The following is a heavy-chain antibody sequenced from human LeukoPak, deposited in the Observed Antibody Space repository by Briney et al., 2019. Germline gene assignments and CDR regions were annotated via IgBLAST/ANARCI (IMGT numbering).Heavy chain of an antibody. J-gene: IGHJ5*02. CDR2: IIPIFGTA. D-gene: IGHD3-22*01. V-gene: IGHV1-69*13. CDR1: GGTFSSYA. CDR3: ARDVYYDSSDRNNWFDP. Sequence: SVKVSCKASGGTFSSYAISWVRQAPGQGLEWMGGIIPIFGTANYAQKFQGRATITADESTSTAYMELSSLRSEDTAVYYCARDVYYDSSDRNNWFDPWGQGTLVTVSS.